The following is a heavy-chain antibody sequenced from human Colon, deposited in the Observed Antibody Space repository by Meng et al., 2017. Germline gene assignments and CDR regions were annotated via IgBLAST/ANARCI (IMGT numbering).Heavy chain of an antibody. CDR1: GASVSVNSY. CDR3: ARHGGYYLDF. V-gene: IGHV4-4*02. Sequence: QAQLEEAGPGLAKPSATLSPACGVSGASVSVNSYWSWVRQPPGRGLEWIGQIDHRGSAYYRPSLNGRVTMSLDKSRNQFSLRLTSVTAADTAVYYCARHGGYYLDFWGQGTLVTVSS. J-gene: IGHJ4*02. CDR2: IDHRGSA. D-gene: IGHD4-23*01.